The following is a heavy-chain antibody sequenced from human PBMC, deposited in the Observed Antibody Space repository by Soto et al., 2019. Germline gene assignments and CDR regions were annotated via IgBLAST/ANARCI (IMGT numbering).Heavy chain of an antibody. CDR1: GFTFSSYA. CDR2: ISGSGGST. CDR3: AKDGLIVVVPAAMSTPAVRPAHPGNWFDP. Sequence: GGSLRLSCAASGFTFSSYAMSWVRQAPGKGLEWVSAISGSGGSTYYADSVKGRFTISRDNSKNTLYRQMNSLRAEDTAVYYCAKDGLIVVVPAAMSTPAVRPAHPGNWFDPWGQGTLVTVSS. V-gene: IGHV3-23*01. J-gene: IGHJ5*02. D-gene: IGHD2-2*01.